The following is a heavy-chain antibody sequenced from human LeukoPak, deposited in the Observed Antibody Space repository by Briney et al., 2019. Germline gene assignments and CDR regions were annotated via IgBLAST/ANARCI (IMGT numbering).Heavy chain of an antibody. CDR3: TTPPDDYGGKTPWDY. V-gene: IGHV3-15*01. Sequence: PGGSLRLSCAASGFTFSNAWMSWVRQAPGKGLEWVGRIKSKTDGGTTDYAAPVKGRFTISRDDSKNTLYLQMNSLKTEDTAVYYCTTPPDDYGGKTPWDYWGQGTLVTVSS. CDR2: IKSKTDGGTT. J-gene: IGHJ4*02. D-gene: IGHD4-23*01. CDR1: GFTFSNAW.